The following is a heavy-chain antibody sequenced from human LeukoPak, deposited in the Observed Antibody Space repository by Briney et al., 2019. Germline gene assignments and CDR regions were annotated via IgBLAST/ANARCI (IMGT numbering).Heavy chain of an antibody. V-gene: IGHV1-2*06. D-gene: IGHD6-6*01. CDR2: INPNSGGT. CDR3: ARGLPRARPIQD. J-gene: IGHJ4*02. Sequence: AASVKVSCKASGYTFTGYYMHWVRQAPGQGLEWMGRINPNSGGTNYAQKFQGRVTMTRDTSISTAYMELSRLRSDDTAVYYCARGLPRARPIQDWGQGTLVTVSS. CDR1: GYTFTGYY.